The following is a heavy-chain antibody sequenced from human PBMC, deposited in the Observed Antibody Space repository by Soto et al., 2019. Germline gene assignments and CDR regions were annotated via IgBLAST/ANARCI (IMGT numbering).Heavy chain of an antibody. CDR1: GGTFSSYA. Sequence: QVQLVQSGAEVKKPGSSVKVSCKASGGTFSSYAISWVRQAPGXXXXXXXXXXXIFGTANYAQKFQGRVTITADESTSTAYMELSSLRSEDTAVYYCARRGGEIGCGGDCYTHDAFDIWGQGTMVTVSS. CDR3: ARRGGEIGCGGDCYTHDAFDI. D-gene: IGHD2-21*02. CDR2: XXXIFGTA. J-gene: IGHJ3*02. V-gene: IGHV1-69*01.